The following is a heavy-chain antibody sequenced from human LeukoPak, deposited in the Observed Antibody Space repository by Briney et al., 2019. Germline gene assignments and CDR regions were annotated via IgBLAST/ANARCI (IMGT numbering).Heavy chain of an antibody. V-gene: IGHV3-21*01. CDR2: ISSRSTYI. J-gene: IGHJ4*02. D-gene: IGHD3-22*01. Sequence: GWSLRLSCAASGFTFSTYSINWVRQAPGKGLEWVSYISSRSTYIYYADSVKGRFTISRDNAKNSLYLQMNSLRVEDTAVYYCARGASYYSDSSGSSNYFDNWGQGTLVTVSS. CDR1: GFTFSTYS. CDR3: ARGASYYSDSSGSSNYFDN.